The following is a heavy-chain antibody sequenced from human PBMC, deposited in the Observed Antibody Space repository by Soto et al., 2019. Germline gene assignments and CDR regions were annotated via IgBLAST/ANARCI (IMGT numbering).Heavy chain of an antibody. CDR1: GFTFSSYA. V-gene: IGHV3-23*01. J-gene: IGHJ6*02. CDR2: ISGSGGST. Sequence: PGGSLRLSCAASGFTFSSYAMSWVRQAPGKGLEWVSAISGSGGSTYYADSVKGRFTISRDNSKNTLYLQMNSLRAEDTAVYYCAKLHQPVSYYGMDVWGQGTTVTVSS. D-gene: IGHD2-2*01. CDR3: AKLHQPVSYYGMDV.